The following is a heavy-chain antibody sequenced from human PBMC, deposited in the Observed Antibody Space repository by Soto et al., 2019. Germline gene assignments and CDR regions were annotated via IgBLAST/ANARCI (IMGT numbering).Heavy chain of an antibody. J-gene: IGHJ6*02. CDR1: GFTFDDYA. D-gene: IGHD3-22*01. CDR3: AASRAYDSSDYSGFHYGRDG. CDR2: LSGNGVTI. Sequence: EVQLVESGGDLVQPGRSLRLSCAASGFTFDDYAMHWVRQVPGKGLQWVSGLSGNGVTIGYAASVKGRFTISRDNAKKSLYLQMSGLRTEDTALYYCAASRAYDSSDYSGFHYGRDGWGLGTTVAVSS. V-gene: IGHV3-9*01.